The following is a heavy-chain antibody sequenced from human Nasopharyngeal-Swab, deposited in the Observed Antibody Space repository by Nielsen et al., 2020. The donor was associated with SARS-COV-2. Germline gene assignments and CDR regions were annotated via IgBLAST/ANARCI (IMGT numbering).Heavy chain of an antibody. V-gene: IGHV3-53*01. CDR1: AFTVSSNY. J-gene: IGHJ6*03. Sequence: YCAASAFTVSSNYMSWVRQAPGKGLEWVSVIYSGGSTYYADSVKGRFTISRDNSKNTLYLQMNSLRAEDTAVYYCARVSFRGGMDVWGKGATVTVSS. CDR3: ARVSFRGGMDV. CDR2: IYSGGST. D-gene: IGHD3-16*01.